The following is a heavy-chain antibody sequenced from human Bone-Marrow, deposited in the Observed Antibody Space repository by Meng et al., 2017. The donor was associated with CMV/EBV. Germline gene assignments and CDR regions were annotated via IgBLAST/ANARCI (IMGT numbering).Heavy chain of an antibody. V-gene: IGHV1-46*01. Sequence: ASVKVSCKASGYTFTSRNIHWVRQAPGQGLEWMGIVERSDTLITYAQKFKGRITMTRDTSTSTVYMELSSLRSEDTAVYYCARDPPAYYYGMDVWGQGTTVTVSS. CDR3: ARDPPAYYYGMDV. CDR2: VERSDTLI. J-gene: IGHJ6*01. CDR1: GYTFTSRN.